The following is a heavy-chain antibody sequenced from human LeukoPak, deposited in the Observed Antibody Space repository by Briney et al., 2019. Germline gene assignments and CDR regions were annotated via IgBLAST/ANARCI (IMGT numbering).Heavy chain of an antibody. Sequence: GGSLRLSCAGTGFSFSSYTLQWVRQAPGKGLEYVSSLSRDGRYRYYADSVKGRFTISRDNSKNTTYLQMGSLRPEDKAVYYCRGVGATKDYWCQGTLVTVSS. CDR1: GFSFSSYT. J-gene: IGHJ4*02. D-gene: IGHD1-26*01. CDR3: RGVGATKDY. CDR2: LSRDGRYR. V-gene: IGHV3-64*02.